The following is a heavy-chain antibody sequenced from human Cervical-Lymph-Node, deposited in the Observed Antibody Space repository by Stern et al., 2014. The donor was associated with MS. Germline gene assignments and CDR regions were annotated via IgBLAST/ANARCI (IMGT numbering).Heavy chain of an antibody. CDR1: GYTFTSYG. V-gene: IGHV1-18*01. CDR3: ARWAYSSPAGFDY. CDR2: ISAYNGNT. D-gene: IGHD6-19*01. J-gene: IGHJ4*02. Sequence: QVQLVQSGAEVKKPGASVKVSCKASGYTFTSYGISWVRQAPGQGLEWMTWISAYNGNTNYAPKFQGRVTMTTDNSTSTASMELRSLRSDDTAVYYCARWAYSSPAGFDYWGQGTLVTVSS.